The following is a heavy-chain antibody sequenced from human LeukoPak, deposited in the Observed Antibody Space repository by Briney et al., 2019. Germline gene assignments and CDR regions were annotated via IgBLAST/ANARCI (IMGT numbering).Heavy chain of an antibody. CDR2: ISYDGSNK. J-gene: IGHJ4*02. CDR1: GFTFSSYA. CDR3: TTDLINTVTTHAQFDY. D-gene: IGHD4-17*01. V-gene: IGHV3-30*04. Sequence: PGGSLRLSCAASGFTFSSYAMHWVRQAPGKGLEWVAVISYDGSNKYYADSVKGRFTISRDNSKNTLYLQMNSLRAEDTAVYYCTTDLINTVTTHAQFDYWGQGTLVTVSS.